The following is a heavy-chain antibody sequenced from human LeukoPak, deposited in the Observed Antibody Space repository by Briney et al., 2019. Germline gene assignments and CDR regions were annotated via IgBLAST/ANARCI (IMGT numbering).Heavy chain of an antibody. CDR2: IYSGGST. CDR1: GFTVSSNY. D-gene: IGHD3-3*02. CDR3: ASTIFGVVNWAY. Sequence: GGSLRLSCAASGFTVSSNYMSWVRQAPGKGLEWVSVIYSGGSTYYADSVRGRFTISRDNSKNTLYLQMNSLGAEDTAVYYCASTIFGVVNWAYWGQGTLVTVSS. J-gene: IGHJ4*02. V-gene: IGHV3-66*02.